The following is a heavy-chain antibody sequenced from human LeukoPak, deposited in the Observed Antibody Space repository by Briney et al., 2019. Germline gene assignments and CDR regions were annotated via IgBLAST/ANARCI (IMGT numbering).Heavy chain of an antibody. D-gene: IGHD3-16*01. CDR1: GGSISNYY. V-gene: IGHV4-59*01. Sequence: SETLSLTCTVSGGSISNYYWYWIRQPPGKGLECIGYIYHSGSTNYNPSLKSRVTISVDTAKNQFSLKLRSVTAADTAVYYCAREVGLGMYNWFDPWGQGTLVTVSS. J-gene: IGHJ5*02. CDR2: IYHSGST. CDR3: AREVGLGMYNWFDP.